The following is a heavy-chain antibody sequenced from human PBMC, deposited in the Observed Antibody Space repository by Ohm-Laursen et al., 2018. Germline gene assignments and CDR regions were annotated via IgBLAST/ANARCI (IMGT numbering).Heavy chain of an antibody. CDR1: GFTFRSNE. V-gene: IGHV3-48*03. Sequence: SLRLSCAAFGFTFRSNEMNWVRQAPGRGLEWVSYISSSGSTIYYADSVKGRFTISRDNAKNSLYLQMNSLRAEDTAVYYCANSDFGYSYGSSGYWGQGTLVTVSS. CDR2: ISSSGSTI. D-gene: IGHD5-18*01. J-gene: IGHJ4*02. CDR3: ANSDFGYSYGSSGY.